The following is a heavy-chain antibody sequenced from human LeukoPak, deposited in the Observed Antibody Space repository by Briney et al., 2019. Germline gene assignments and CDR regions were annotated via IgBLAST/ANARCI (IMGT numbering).Heavy chain of an antibody. CDR1: GFTFRNAW. D-gene: IGHD4-17*01. V-gene: IGHV3-15*01. Sequence: PGGSLRLSCAASGFTFRNAWMSWVRQAPGKGLEWVGRIKSKTDGGTTEYAAPVKGRFTISRDDSKSTLFLQMNSLKLEDTAVYYCGDHGDYRVGWGQGTLVAVSS. CDR3: GDHGDYRVG. CDR2: IKSKTDGGTT. J-gene: IGHJ4*02.